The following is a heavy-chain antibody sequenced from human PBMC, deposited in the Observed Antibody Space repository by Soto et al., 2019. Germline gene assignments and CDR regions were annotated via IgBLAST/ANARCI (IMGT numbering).Heavy chain of an antibody. J-gene: IGHJ6*02. Sequence: EVQLVESGGGLIQPGGSLRLSCAASGFTVSSNYMSWVRQAPGKGLEWVSVIYSGDTTYYADSVKGRFTISRDHSKNTLYLQMNSLRAEDTAVYYCARDLRTLYGMDVWGQGTTGTVSS. CDR3: ARDLRTLYGMDV. CDR2: IYSGDTT. V-gene: IGHV3-53*01. CDR1: GFTVSSNY.